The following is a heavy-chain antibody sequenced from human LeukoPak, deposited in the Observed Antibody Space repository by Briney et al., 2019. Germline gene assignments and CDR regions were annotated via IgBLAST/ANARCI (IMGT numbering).Heavy chain of an antibody. Sequence: GGSLRLSCAASGFNFDAYAMHWVRQAPGKGLQWIALISADGGRTYYADSVKGRFTISRDNSKNSLYLQMNSLSTEDTAFYYCAKDKAGTIVWYGRWAIGLFDYWGQGTLLTVSS. J-gene: IGHJ4*02. D-gene: IGHD6-13*01. CDR1: GFNFDAYA. V-gene: IGHV3-43*02. CDR3: AKDKAGTIVWYGRWAIGLFDY. CDR2: ISADGGRT.